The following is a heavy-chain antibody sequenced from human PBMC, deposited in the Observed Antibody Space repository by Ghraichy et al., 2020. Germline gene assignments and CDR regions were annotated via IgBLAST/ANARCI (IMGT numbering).Heavy chain of an antibody. J-gene: IGHJ6*03. D-gene: IGHD3-9*01. V-gene: IGHV4-34*01. Sequence: SETLSLTCAVYGGSFNGDYWSWIRQPPGKGLEWIGEINHSGSTNYNPSLKSRVTISVDTSKKQLSLKVSSVTAADTAVYYCARRVTRYYYMDVWGKGTTVTVSS. CDR2: INHSGST. CDR1: GGSFNGDY. CDR3: ARRVTRYYYMDV.